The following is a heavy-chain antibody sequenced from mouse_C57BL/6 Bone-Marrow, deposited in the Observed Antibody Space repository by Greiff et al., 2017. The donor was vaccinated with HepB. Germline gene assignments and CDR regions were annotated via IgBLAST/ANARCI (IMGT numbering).Heavy chain of an antibody. CDR2: IDPENGDT. J-gene: IGHJ3*01. CDR3: TTLQLTPEFAY. D-gene: IGHD3-2*02. CDR1: GFNIKDDY. Sequence: DVQLQESGAELVRPGASVKLSCTASGFNIKDDYMHWVKQRPEQGLEWIGWIDPENGDTEYASKFQGKATITADTSSNTAYLQLSSLTSEDTAVYYCTTLQLTPEFAYWGQGTRVTVSA. V-gene: IGHV14-4*01.